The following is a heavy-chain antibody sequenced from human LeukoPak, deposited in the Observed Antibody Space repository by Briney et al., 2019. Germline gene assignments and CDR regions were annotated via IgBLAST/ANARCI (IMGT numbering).Heavy chain of an antibody. CDR1: GFTFSSYS. D-gene: IGHD3-3*01. J-gene: IGHJ6*03. CDR3: ARGSEYYDFWSGYPYYYYYYMDV. Sequence: PGGSLRLSCAASGFTFSSYSMNWVRQAPGKGLEWVSYISSSSTIYYADSVKGRFTISRDNAKNSLYLQMNSLRAEDTAVYYCARGSEYYDFWSGYPYYYYYYMDVWGKGTTVTVSS. V-gene: IGHV3-48*01. CDR2: ISSSSTI.